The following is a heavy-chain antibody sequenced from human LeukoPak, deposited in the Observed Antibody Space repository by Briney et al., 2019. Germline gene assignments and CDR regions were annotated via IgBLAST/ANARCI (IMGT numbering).Heavy chain of an antibody. CDR1: GGTFSSYA. CDR3: ARRARDCSGGSCPLNAFDI. CDR2: IIPIFGTA. Sequence: SVKVSCKASGGTFSSYAISWVRQAPGQGLEWMGGIIPIFGTANYAQKFQGRVTITADESTSTAYMELSSLRSEDTAVYYCARRARDCSGGSCPLNAFDIWGQGTMVTVSS. J-gene: IGHJ3*02. D-gene: IGHD2-15*01. V-gene: IGHV1-69*01.